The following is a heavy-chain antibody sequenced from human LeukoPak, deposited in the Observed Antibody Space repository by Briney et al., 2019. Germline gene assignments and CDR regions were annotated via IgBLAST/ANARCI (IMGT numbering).Heavy chain of an antibody. Sequence: PSQTLSLTCTVSGGSISSGSYYWSWIRQPAGKGLEWIGRIYTSGSTNYNPSLKSRVTMSVDTSKNQFSLKLSSVTAADTAVYYCARDHYDILTGLYYFDYWGQGTLVTVSS. CDR2: IYTSGST. J-gene: IGHJ4*02. CDR3: ARDHYDILTGLYYFDY. D-gene: IGHD3-9*01. V-gene: IGHV4-61*02. CDR1: GGSISSGSYY.